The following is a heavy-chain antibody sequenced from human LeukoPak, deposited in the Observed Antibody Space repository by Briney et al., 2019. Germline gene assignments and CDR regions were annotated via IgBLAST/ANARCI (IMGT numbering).Heavy chain of an antibody. D-gene: IGHD3-22*01. J-gene: IGHJ4*02. Sequence: GGSLRLSCAASGFTVSSNYMSWVRQAPGKGLEWVSVIYSGGSTYYADSVKGRFTISRDNSKNTLYLQMNSLRAEDTAVYYCARDHLDYYDSSGYSDYWGQGTLVTVSS. CDR1: GFTVSSNY. CDR2: IYSGGST. CDR3: ARDHLDYYDSSGYSDY. V-gene: IGHV3-53*01.